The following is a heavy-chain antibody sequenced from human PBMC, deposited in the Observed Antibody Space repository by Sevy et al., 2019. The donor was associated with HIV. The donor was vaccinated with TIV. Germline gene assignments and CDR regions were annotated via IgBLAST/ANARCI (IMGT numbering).Heavy chain of an antibody. D-gene: IGHD3-16*01. V-gene: IGHV3-7*01. CDR1: GFTFSSYW. J-gene: IGHJ5*02. CDR3: ATSGGET. CDR2: IKQDGSEK. Sequence: GGSLRLSCAASGFTFSSYWMNWIRQAPGKGLVWVANIKQDGSEKYYVDSVKGRFTISRDNAKNSLYLEMNTLRAEDTAVYYCATSGGETWGQGTLVTVSS.